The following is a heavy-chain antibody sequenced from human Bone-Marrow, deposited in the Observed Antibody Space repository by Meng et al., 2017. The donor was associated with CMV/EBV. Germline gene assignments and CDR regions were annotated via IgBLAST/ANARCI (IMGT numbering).Heavy chain of an antibody. Sequence: GGSLRLSCAASGFTFSSYGMHWVRQAPGKGLEWVAFIRYDGSNKYYADSVKGRFTISRDNSKNTLYLQMNSLRAEDTAVYYCAKAVFGGVSLSAFDIWGQGKMVTGSS. V-gene: IGHV3-30*02. CDR2: IRYDGSNK. CDR1: GFTFSSYG. CDR3: AKAVFGGVSLSAFDI. J-gene: IGHJ3*02. D-gene: IGHD3-16*01.